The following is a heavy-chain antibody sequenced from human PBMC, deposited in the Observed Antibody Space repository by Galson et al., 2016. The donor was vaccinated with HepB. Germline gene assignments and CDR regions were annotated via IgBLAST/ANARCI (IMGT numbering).Heavy chain of an antibody. J-gene: IGHJ4*02. V-gene: IGHV3-74*01. CDR1: GFRFSEYW. Sequence: SLRPSCAASGFRFSEYWMHWVRQPPGMGLVWVSRITVDGSSTCYGGSVRGRFTISRDNSKDTVYLQMHSLRADDTAVYYCAKDFNVPLHYFDYWGQGTLVPVSS. CDR2: ITVDGSST. CDR3: AKDFNVPLHYFDY.